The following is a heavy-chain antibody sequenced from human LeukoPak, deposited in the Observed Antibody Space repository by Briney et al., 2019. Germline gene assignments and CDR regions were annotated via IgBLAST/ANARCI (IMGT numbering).Heavy chain of an antibody. V-gene: IGHV1-2*06. CDR3: ARRIAAAGHFDY. J-gene: IGHJ4*02. CDR2: INPNSGGT. D-gene: IGHD6-13*01. CDR1: GYTFTRYY. Sequence: ASVKVSCKASGYTFTRYYLYWVRQAPGQGLEWMGRINPNSGGTNYAQKFQGRVTMTRDTSISTAYMELSSLRSDDTAVFYCARRIAAAGHFDYWGQGTLVTVSS.